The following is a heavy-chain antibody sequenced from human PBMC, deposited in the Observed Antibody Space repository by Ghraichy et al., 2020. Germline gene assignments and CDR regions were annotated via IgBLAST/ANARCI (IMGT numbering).Heavy chain of an antibody. CDR1: GGSIKNSGRY. J-gene: IGHJ4*02. CDR2: IYHSGST. CDR3: ARHGGSSGWDNFDY. V-gene: IGHV4-39*01. D-gene: IGHD6-19*01. Sequence: PETLSLTCTVSGGSIKNSGRYWGWLRQPPEKGLEWIAGIYHSGSTYYSPSLKGRVTIYVDTSKNQFSLQLNSVTAADTAVYYCARHGGSSGWDNFDYWGQGALVTVSS.